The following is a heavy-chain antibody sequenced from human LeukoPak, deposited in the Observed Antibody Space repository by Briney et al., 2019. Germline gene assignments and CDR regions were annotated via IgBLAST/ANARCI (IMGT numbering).Heavy chain of an antibody. D-gene: IGHD6-19*01. Sequence: PGGSLRLSCAASGFALRSYTVTWVRQAPGKGLEWVSSISSTSAYIYYAESVKGRFSISRDNVDNVVHLQMSSLTNEDTAVYYCARVAVAGPTGWFDSCGQGTLVTVSS. J-gene: IGHJ5*01. CDR2: ISSTSAYI. CDR1: GFALRSYT. CDR3: ARVAVAGPTGWFDS. V-gene: IGHV3-21*01.